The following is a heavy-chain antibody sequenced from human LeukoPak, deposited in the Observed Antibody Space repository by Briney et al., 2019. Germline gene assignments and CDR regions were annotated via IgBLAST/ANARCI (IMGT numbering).Heavy chain of an antibody. Sequence: GESLKISCKGSGYIFTSDWIGWVRQMPGKGLEWMGIIYPGDSDTRYSPSFQGQITISADRSISIAYLQWSSLKASDTAMYYCARHASHYDTSAYPFDYWGQGTLVTVSS. J-gene: IGHJ4*02. V-gene: IGHV5-51*01. CDR2: IYPGDSDT. CDR3: ARHASHYDTSAYPFDY. D-gene: IGHD3-22*01. CDR1: GYIFTSDW.